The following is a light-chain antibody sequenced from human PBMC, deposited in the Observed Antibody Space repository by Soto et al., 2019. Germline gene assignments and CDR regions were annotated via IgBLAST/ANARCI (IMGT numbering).Light chain of an antibody. CDR2: DAS. J-gene: IGKJ4*01. CDR1: QSVSSY. CDR3: QQHSNWPPLT. Sequence: EIVLTQSPATLSLSPGERATLSCRASQSVSSYLAWYQHKPGQAPRLLIYDASNRATGIPARFSGSGSGTDFTLTISSLEPEDFAVYYCQQHSNWPPLTFGGGTKVEIK. V-gene: IGKV3-11*01.